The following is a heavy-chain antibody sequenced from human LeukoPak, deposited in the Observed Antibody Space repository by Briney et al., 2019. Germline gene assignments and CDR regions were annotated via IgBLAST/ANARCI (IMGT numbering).Heavy chain of an antibody. Sequence: SETLSLTCTVSGGSISSGGYYWSWIRQHSGKGLEWIGYIYYSGSTYYNPSLKSRVTISVDTSKNQFSLKLSSVTAADTAVYYCARYRGYYPVSKARNWFDHWGQGTLVTVSS. CDR3: ARYRGYYPVSKARNWFDH. CDR2: IYYSGST. V-gene: IGHV4-31*03. D-gene: IGHD3-22*01. J-gene: IGHJ5*02. CDR1: GGSISSGGYY.